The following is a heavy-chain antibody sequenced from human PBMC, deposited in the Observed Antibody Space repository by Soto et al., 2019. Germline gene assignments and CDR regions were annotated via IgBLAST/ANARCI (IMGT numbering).Heavy chain of an antibody. CDR2: ISPHNGNT. Sequence: QAQLVQSGAEVKKPGASVKVSCKASGNTFNSYGIPWVRQAPGQGLEWMGWISPHNGNTDSAQKFHGRVTMTTDTSTSTAYMALRSLRSDDTAIYYCARLLGAWDAFDIWGQGTIVIVSS. J-gene: IGHJ3*02. V-gene: IGHV1-18*01. CDR3: ARLLGAWDAFDI. D-gene: IGHD3-16*01. CDR1: GNTFNSYG.